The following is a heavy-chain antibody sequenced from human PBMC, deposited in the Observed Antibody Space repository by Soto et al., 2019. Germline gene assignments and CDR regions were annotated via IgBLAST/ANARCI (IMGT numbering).Heavy chain of an antibody. J-gene: IGHJ4*02. CDR1: GGSISSSSYY. CDR3: AREGGRYCTGGSCQVDY. D-gene: IGHD2-15*01. Sequence: SETLSLTCTVSGGSISSSSYYWGWIRQPPGKGLEWIGSIYYSGNTYYTPSLKSRVTISVDTSKNQFSLKLSSVTTADTAVYYCAREGGRYCTGGSCQVDYWGQGTLVTVSS. V-gene: IGHV4-39*02. CDR2: IYYSGNT.